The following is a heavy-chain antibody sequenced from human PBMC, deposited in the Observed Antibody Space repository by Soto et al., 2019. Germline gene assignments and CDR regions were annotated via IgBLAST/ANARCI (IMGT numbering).Heavy chain of an antibody. CDR3: ASHYYDSSGYSLFDY. CDR2: IYYSGST. J-gene: IGHJ4*02. CDR1: GGSISSSSYY. D-gene: IGHD3-22*01. V-gene: IGHV4-39*01. Sequence: SETLSLTCTVSGGSISSSSYYWGWIRQPPGKGLEWIGSIYYSGSTYYNPSLKSRVTISVDTSKNQFSLKLSSVTAADTVVYYCASHYYDSSGYSLFDYWGQGTLVTVSS.